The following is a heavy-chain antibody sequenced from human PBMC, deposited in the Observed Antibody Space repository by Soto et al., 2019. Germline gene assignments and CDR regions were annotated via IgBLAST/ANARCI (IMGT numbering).Heavy chain of an antibody. CDR3: ARRRYSYGHYGLDQ. CDR2: LYCDGST. CDR1: GTSISSGGTF. D-gene: IGHD5-18*01. V-gene: IGHV4-39*01. Sequence: TPSLTCTVSGTSISSGGTFWGWIRQSQGKGLEWMGNLYCDGSTNYNPSPKSRVSMSVDTSKNEISLTLTALTGADTAVYYSARRRYSYGHYGLDQWGHGTLVTVSS. J-gene: IGHJ4*01.